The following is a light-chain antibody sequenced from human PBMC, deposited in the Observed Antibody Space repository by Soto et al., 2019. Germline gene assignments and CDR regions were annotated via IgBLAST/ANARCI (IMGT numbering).Light chain of an antibody. J-gene: IGKJ3*01. Sequence: DIQLTQSPSFLSASVGDRVTVTCRASQGISSSLAWYQQRPGTAPKLLIYAASTLQTGVPSRFSGSGSGREFTLTISSLQPEDVATYYCKHLNSYPHFGPGTKVDIK. CDR3: KHLNSYPH. V-gene: IGKV1-9*01. CDR2: AAS. CDR1: QGISSS.